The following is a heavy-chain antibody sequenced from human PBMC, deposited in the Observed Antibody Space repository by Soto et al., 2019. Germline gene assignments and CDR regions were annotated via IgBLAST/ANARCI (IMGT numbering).Heavy chain of an antibody. Sequence: SETLSLTCTVSGGAVSSGTYYWSWIRQPPGKGLGWIGHIYFTGSTNYNPSLKSRVTMSLDTSRNQFSLKLSSVTAADTAVYYCTRGPPRVQWFDPWGLGTLVTDS. J-gene: IGHJ5*02. CDR2: IYFTGST. V-gene: IGHV4-61*01. CDR1: GGAVSSGTYY. CDR3: TRGPPRVQWFDP.